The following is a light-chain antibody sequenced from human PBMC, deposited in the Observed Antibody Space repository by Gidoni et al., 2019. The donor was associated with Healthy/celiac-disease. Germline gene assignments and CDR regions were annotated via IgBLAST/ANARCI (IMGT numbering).Light chain of an antibody. Sequence: EIVMTQSPATLSVSPGERATFSCRASQSVSSNLAIYGASTRATGIPARFSGSGSGTEFTLTISSLQSEDFAVYYCQQYNNWPLTFXGXTKVEIK. J-gene: IGKJ4*01. CDR1: QSVSSN. CDR2: GAS. CDR3: QQYNNWPLT. V-gene: IGKV3-15*01.